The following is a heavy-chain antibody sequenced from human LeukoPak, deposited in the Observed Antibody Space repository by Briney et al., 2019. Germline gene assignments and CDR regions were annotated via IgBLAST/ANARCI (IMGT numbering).Heavy chain of an antibody. CDR2: FRGSDGST. D-gene: IGHD2-2*01. V-gene: IGHV3-23*01. CDR1: GFTFSSYS. J-gene: IGHJ4*02. Sequence: GVTLRLSCAASGFTFSSYSMSWVRQAPGKGLEWVSIFRGSDGSTYYADSVKGRFTISRDISKNTLYLQMNSLRAEDTAVYYCAKLYYLSPSLSVELTYFDYWGQGTLVTVSS. CDR3: AKLYYLSPSLSVELTYFDY.